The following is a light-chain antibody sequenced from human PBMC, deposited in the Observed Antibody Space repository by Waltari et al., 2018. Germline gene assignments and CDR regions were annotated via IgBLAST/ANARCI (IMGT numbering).Light chain of an antibody. J-gene: IGLJ1*01. V-gene: IGLV3-1*01. CDR2: QDS. CDR1: ELGDKY. CDR3: QAWDSSAAGV. Sequence: SYELTQPPSVSVSPGQTATITCSGHELGDKYVCWYQQKPGQSPVLVIYQDSWRPSGIPERFSGSNSGNTATLTISGTQAMDEADYYCQAWDSSAAGVFGPGTKVTVL.